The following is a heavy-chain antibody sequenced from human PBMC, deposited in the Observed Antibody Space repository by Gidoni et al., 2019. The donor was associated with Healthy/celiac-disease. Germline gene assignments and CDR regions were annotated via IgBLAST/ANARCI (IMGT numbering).Heavy chain of an antibody. CDR2: IYYSGST. J-gene: IGHJ5*02. Sequence: QVQLQEPGPGLVKPSQTLSLTCTVSGGSISSGGSYWSWIRQHPGKGLEWIGYIYYSGSTYYNPSLKSRVTISVDTSKNQFSLKLSSVTAADTAVYYCARGICGGSCYSSSVLGWFDPWGQGTLVTVSS. D-gene: IGHD2-15*01. V-gene: IGHV4-31*03. CDR3: ARGICGGSCYSSSVLGWFDP. CDR1: GGSISSGGSY.